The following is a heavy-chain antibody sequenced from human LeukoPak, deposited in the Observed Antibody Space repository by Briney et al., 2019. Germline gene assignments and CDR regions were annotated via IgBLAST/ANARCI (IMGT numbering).Heavy chain of an antibody. CDR1: GFTFSSYG. V-gene: IGHV3-30*02. D-gene: IGHD1-26*01. CDR3: AKDMGDSLQVGATPYYYYYMDV. Sequence: GGSLRLSCAASGFTFSSYGMHWVRQAPGKGLEWVAFIRYDGSNKYYADSVKGRFTISRDNSKNTLYLQMNSLRAEDTAVYYCAKDMGDSLQVGATPYYYYYMDVWGKGTTVTVSS. CDR2: IRYDGSNK. J-gene: IGHJ6*03.